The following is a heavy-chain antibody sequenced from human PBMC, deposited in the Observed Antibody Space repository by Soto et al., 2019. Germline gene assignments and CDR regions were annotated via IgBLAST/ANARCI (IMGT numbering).Heavy chain of an antibody. CDR3: ASHYPIGNIWNYFDS. Sequence: PSETLSLTCTVSGGSISSYYWSWIRQPPGKGLEWIGYIFYTGSTNYNPSLKSRVTISVDTSKNQFSLKLSSVTAADTAVYYCASHYPIGNIWNYFDSWGQGTLVTVS. CDR1: GGSISSYY. V-gene: IGHV4-59*01. CDR2: IFYTGST. D-gene: IGHD1-1*01. J-gene: IGHJ4*02.